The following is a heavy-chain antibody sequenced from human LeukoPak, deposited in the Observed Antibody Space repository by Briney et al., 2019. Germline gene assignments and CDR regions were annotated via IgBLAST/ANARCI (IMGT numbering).Heavy chain of an antibody. CDR3: ARDTIVVVPAARRLDY. Sequence: GGSLRRSCAASGFTCSTFWMTWVRQAPGKGLEWVATIKYDGSEKYFVDSVKGRFTISRDNAKKSLVLQMNSLRAEDTAVYYCARDTIVVVPAARRLDYWGQGTLVTVSS. D-gene: IGHD2-2*01. CDR1: GFTCSTFW. CDR2: IKYDGSEK. V-gene: IGHV3-7*01. J-gene: IGHJ4*02.